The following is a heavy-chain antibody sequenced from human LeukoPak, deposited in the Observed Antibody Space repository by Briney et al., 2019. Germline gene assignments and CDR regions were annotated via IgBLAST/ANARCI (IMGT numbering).Heavy chain of an antibody. CDR1: GGSFSGYY. Sequence: SETLSLTCAVYGGSFSGYYWSWIRQPPGKGLEWIGEINHSGSTNYNPSLKSRVTISVDTSKNQFSLKLSSVTAADTAAYYCARATMVRGADYWGQGTLVTVSS. CDR3: ARATMVRGADY. D-gene: IGHD3-10*01. CDR2: INHSGST. V-gene: IGHV4-34*01. J-gene: IGHJ4*02.